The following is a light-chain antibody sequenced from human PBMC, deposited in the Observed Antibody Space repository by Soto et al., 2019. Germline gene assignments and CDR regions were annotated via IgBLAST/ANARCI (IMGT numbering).Light chain of an antibody. Sequence: MVLTQSPITPSLSPGERSTVSCRASQNVANYLDWYQQKPGQAPRLLIYESSNRATGIAARFSGSGSGTDFTLSITRLEPEDFAVYYCQQYDSSPLTFGGGTKVDIK. CDR2: ESS. V-gene: IGKV3-11*01. J-gene: IGKJ4*01. CDR1: QNVANY. CDR3: QQYDSSPLT.